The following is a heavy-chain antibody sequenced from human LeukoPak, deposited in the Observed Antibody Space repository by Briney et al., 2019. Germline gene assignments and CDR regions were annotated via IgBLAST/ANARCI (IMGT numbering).Heavy chain of an antibody. CDR3: ATDGVGFDT. J-gene: IGHJ5*02. CDR1: GFTFNDYY. CDR2: INIGGTNT. Sequence: GGSLRLSCAASGFTFNDYYMSWIRQAPGKGLEWLSYINIGGTNTHYADSVKGRFTISRDNAKKSLYLEMNNLRAEDTAVYYCATDGVGFDTWGQGVLVTVSS. V-gene: IGHV3-11*01.